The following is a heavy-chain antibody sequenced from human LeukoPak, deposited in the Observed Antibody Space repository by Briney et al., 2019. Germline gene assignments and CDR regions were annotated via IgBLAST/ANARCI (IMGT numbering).Heavy chain of an antibody. CDR1: GFTFSSYG. V-gene: IGHV3-23*01. Sequence: PGGSLRLSCAASGFTFSSYGMNWVGQAPGKGLEGGSGIVGSGVTTYYADSVKGRFTISRDNSKNTLYLHMNGLRVEDTAIYYCARDERWIQFNYWGQGTLVTVSS. CDR3: ARDERWIQFNY. D-gene: IGHD5-18*01. CDR2: IVGSGVTT. J-gene: IGHJ4*02.